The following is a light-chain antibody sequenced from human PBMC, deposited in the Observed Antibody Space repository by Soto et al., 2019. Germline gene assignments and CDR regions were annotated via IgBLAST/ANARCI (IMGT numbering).Light chain of an antibody. Sequence: QSALTQPASVSGSPGQSITISCTGTSSDVGGYNYVSWYQQHPGKAPKLMIYDVSNRPSGVSNRFSGSKSGNTASLTISGLQAEDDADYYCSSYTSSRAYVFGTGTKLTVL. V-gene: IGLV2-14*01. CDR2: DVS. CDR1: SSDVGGYNY. CDR3: SSYTSSRAYV. J-gene: IGLJ1*01.